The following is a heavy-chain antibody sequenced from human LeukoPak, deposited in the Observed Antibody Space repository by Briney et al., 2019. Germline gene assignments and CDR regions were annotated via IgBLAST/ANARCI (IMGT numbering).Heavy chain of an antibody. J-gene: IGHJ4*02. CDR1: GGSISSYY. Sequence: SETLSLTCTVSGGSISSYYWSWIRQPPGKGLEWIGYIYYSGSTNYNPSLKSRVTISVDTSKNQFSLKPSSVTAADTAVYYCARSHDHLWGNYPDYWGQGTLVTVSS. V-gene: IGHV4-59*01. D-gene: IGHD3-16*02. CDR2: IYYSGST. CDR3: ARSHDHLWGNYPDY.